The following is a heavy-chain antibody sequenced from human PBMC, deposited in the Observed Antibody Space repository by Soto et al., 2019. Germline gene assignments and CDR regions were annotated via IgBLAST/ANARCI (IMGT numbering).Heavy chain of an antibody. V-gene: IGHV3-23*04. CDR2: LYGNGDGI. Sequence: EVQLVESGGGLVQPGGSLRLSCVASGFTFSTYAMSWVRQAPGKGLEWVSGLYGNGDGISYSDSVRGRFTISRDNSKNTLYLQMNSLRSDDTATYFSAKDRQPDGFWPFDHWGRGTLIIVSS. D-gene: IGHD3-3*01. CDR3: AKDRQPDGFWPFDH. CDR1: GFTFSTYA. J-gene: IGHJ4*02.